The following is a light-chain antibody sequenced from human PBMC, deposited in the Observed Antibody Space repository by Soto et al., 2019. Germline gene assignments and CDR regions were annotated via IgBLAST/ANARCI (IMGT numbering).Light chain of an antibody. J-gene: IGKJ3*01. V-gene: IGKV3-20*01. CDR3: QHYGRSPPFT. Sequence: EIVLTQSPGTLSLSPGERATLSCRASQSVRSSYLAWYQQKPGQAPRLLIYGASSRATGIPDRFSGSGSGTDFTLTISRLEPEDFAVYYCQHYGRSPPFTFGPGTKVDIK. CDR1: QSVRSSY. CDR2: GAS.